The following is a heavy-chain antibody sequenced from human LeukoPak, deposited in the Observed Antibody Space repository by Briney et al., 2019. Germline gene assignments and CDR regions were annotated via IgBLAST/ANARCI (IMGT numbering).Heavy chain of an antibody. CDR1: GFTVSSNY. V-gene: IGHV3-66*02. J-gene: IGHJ3*02. CDR3: ARLQVADAFDI. CDR2: IYSSGAT. D-gene: IGHD2-8*02. Sequence: GGSLRLSCAASGFTVSSNYMSWVRQAPGKGLEWVSVIYSSGATYYADSVKGRFTISRDNSKNTLYLQGNSLRAEDTAVYYCARLQVADAFDIWGQGTMVTVSS.